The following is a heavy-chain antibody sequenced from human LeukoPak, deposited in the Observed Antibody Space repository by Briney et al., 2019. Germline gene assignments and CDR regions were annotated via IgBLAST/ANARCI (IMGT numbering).Heavy chain of an antibody. CDR3: ARSTSGSYWGLDY. J-gene: IGHJ4*02. CDR2: IYPGDSAT. V-gene: IGHV5-51*01. Sequence: GESLKISCKGSGYSFTSYWIGWVRQMPGKLLEWIGIIYPGDSATRYSPSFQGQATISAEKSISTAYRQWSRLKASDTAMYYCARSTSGSYWGLDYWGQGTLVTVSS. D-gene: IGHD1-26*01. CDR1: GYSFTSYW.